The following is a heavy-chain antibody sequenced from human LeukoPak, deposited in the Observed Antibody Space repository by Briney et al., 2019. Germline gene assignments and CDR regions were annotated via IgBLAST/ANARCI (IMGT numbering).Heavy chain of an antibody. V-gene: IGHV3-23*01. D-gene: IGHD3-10*01. J-gene: IGHJ5*02. Sequence: SGGSLRLSCAASGFTFRNYAMSWVRQAPGKGLEWVSAISGSGGRTYYADSVKGRFTISRDNSKNTLYLQMNGLRAEDTAVYSCAKEPTSSGWFDPWGQGTLVTVSS. CDR3: AKEPTSSGWFDP. CDR1: GFTFRNYA. CDR2: ISGSGGRT.